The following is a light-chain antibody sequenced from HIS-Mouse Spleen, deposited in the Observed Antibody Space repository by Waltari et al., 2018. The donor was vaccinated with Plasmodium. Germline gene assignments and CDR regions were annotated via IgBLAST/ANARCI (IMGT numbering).Light chain of an antibody. CDR3: CSYAGSSTYV. CDR1: SRAVGSYNL. Sequence: QSALTQPASVSGSPGQSNTISCTGTSRAVGSYNLVPWYQQHPGKAPKLMIYEGSKRPSGVSNRFSGSKSGNTASLTISGLQAEDEADYYCCSYAGSSTYVFGTGTKVTVL. J-gene: IGLJ1*01. V-gene: IGLV2-23*01. CDR2: EGS.